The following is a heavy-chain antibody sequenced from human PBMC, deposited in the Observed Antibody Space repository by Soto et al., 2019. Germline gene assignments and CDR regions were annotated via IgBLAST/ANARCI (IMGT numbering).Heavy chain of an antibody. Sequence: VASVKVSCKASGYTFTSYDINWVRQATGQGLEWMGWMNPNSGNTGYAQKFQGRVTMTRNTSISTAYMELSSLRSEDTAVYYCARGMAVAGYYYYYYMDVWGQGTTVTVSS. J-gene: IGHJ6*03. CDR2: MNPNSGNT. V-gene: IGHV1-8*01. D-gene: IGHD6-19*01. CDR3: ARGMAVAGYYYYYYMDV. CDR1: GYTFTSYD.